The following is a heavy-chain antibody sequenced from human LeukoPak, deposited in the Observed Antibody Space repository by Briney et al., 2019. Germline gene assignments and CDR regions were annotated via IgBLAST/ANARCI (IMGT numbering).Heavy chain of an antibody. D-gene: IGHD4-11*01. CDR3: ARDAQRGFDYSNSLQY. CDR1: GFTLNHYG. J-gene: IGHJ4*02. V-gene: IGHV3-33*01. CDR2: IWSDGTNR. Sequence: GGSLRLSCAATGFTLNHYGMHWVRQAPGKGLEWVAVIWSDGTNRYYTGSVKGRFTISRVDSRNTVYLQMNTLRPEDTGMYYCARDAQRGFDYSNSLQYWGQGTPVTVST.